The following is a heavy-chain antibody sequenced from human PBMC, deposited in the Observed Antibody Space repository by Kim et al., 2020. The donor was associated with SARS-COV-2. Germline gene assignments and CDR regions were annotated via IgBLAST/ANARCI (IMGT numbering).Heavy chain of an antibody. CDR2: IWYDGSNK. D-gene: IGHD6-13*01. CDR3: ARDQGRSSSWYLGYNWFDP. CDR1: GFTFSSYG. J-gene: IGHJ5*02. Sequence: RGSLRLSCAASGFTFSSYGMHWVRHAPGKGLEWVAVIWYDGSNKYYADSVKGRFTISRDNSKNTLYLQMNSLRAEDTAVYYCARDQGRSSSWYLGYNWFDPWGQGTLVTVSS. V-gene: IGHV3-33*01.